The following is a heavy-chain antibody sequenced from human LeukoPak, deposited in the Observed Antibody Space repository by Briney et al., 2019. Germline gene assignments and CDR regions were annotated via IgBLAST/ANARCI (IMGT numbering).Heavy chain of an antibody. Sequence: PGGSLRLSCAASGFTFSSYAMSWVRQAPGKGLEWVSAISGSGGSTYYADSVKGRYTISRDNSKNTLYLQMNSLRAEDTAVYYCAGRISLAAAADYWGQGTLVTVSS. J-gene: IGHJ4*02. CDR1: GFTFSSYA. D-gene: IGHD6-13*01. V-gene: IGHV3-23*01. CDR2: ISGSGGST. CDR3: AGRISLAAAADY.